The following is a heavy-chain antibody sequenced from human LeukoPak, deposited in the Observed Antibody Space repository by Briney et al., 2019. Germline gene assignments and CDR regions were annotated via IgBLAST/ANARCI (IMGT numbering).Heavy chain of an antibody. Sequence: GGSLRLSCAASGFTFSSYWMNWVRQAPGKGLEWVANIKEDGSEKDYVDSLKGRFTISRDNAKNSLYLQMNSLRAEDTAVYYCARGGGWYFDYWGQGTLVTVSS. J-gene: IGHJ4*02. CDR2: IKEDGSEK. CDR3: ARGGGWYFDY. CDR1: GFTFSSYW. D-gene: IGHD6-19*01. V-gene: IGHV3-7*01.